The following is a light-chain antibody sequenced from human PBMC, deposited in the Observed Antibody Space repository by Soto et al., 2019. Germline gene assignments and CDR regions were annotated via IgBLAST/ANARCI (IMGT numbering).Light chain of an antibody. J-gene: IGLJ1*01. CDR3: SSYTSSSTLLDV. CDR1: SSDVGGYNY. Sequence: QSVLTQPASVSGSPGQSITISCTGTSSDVGGYNYVSWYQQHPGKAPKLMIYDVSNRPSGVSNRFSGSKSGNTASLTISGLPAEDEADYYCSSYTSSSTLLDVFGTGTKLTVL. CDR2: DVS. V-gene: IGLV2-14*01.